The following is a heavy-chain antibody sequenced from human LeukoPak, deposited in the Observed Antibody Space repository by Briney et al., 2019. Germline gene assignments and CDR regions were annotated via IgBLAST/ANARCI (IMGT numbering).Heavy chain of an antibody. CDR2: INSDGSST. CDR3: ARVGIAAAGTARPNTYFQH. J-gene: IGHJ1*01. D-gene: IGHD6-13*01. CDR1: GFTFSSYW. Sequence: GGSLRLSCAASGFTFSSYWMHWVRHAPGKGLVWVSRINSDGSSTSYADSVKGRFTISRDNAKNTLYLQMNSLRAEDTAVYYCARVGIAAAGTARPNTYFQHWGQGTLVTVSS. V-gene: IGHV3-74*01.